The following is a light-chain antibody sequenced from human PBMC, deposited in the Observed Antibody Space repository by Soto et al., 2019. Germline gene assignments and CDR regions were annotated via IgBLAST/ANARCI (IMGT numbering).Light chain of an antibody. Sequence: IVLTQSPATLCFSPGKRSSVYFRSSHNISNHLICYQQKTGQAARLLIYDVSNRATGITARCSGSGCGTADTPPISSLQPDDVATDYCQQYNSYLWTFGQGTKVDIK. CDR1: HNISNH. V-gene: IGKV3-11*01. CDR3: QQYNSYLWT. J-gene: IGKJ1*01. CDR2: DVS.